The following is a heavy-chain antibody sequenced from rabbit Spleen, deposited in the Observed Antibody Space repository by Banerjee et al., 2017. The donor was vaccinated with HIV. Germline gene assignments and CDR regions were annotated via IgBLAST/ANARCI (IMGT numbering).Heavy chain of an antibody. CDR3: ARDSGSSFSSYGMDL. V-gene: IGHV1S45*01. CDR1: GFSLSSSYW. Sequence: QEQLEESGGDLVKPEGSLTLTCTASGFSLSSSYWICWVRQAPGKGLELIACIHSGSGNTYYASWAKGRFTVSKTSSTTVTLQMTSLTAADTATYFCARDSGSSFSSYGMDLGGPGTLVTVS. D-gene: IGHD8-1*01. CDR2: IHSGSGNT. J-gene: IGHJ6*01.